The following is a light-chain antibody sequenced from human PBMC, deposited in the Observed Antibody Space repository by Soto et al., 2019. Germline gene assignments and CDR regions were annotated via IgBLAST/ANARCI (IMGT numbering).Light chain of an antibody. CDR1: SSDVGGYDY. CDR2: EGN. J-gene: IGLJ3*02. CDR3: CSFAGSSTYTWV. Sequence: QSALTQPPSASGSPGQSVTISCTGTSSDVGGYDYVSWYQQHPGKAPKLIIYEGNERPSGVSNRFSGSKSANTASLTISGLQAEDEGDYYCCSFAGSSTYTWVFGGGTKLTVL. V-gene: IGLV2-23*01.